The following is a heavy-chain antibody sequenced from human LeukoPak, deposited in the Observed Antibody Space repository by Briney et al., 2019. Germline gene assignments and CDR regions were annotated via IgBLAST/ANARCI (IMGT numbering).Heavy chain of an antibody. D-gene: IGHD1-1*01. CDR3: ASGIRERGFDY. V-gene: IGHV3-21*01. Sequence: GGSLRLSCAASGFTFSTYAMNWVRQAPGRGLEWVPSINPSGSTIFYADSVKGRFTISRDNAKNSLYLQMNSLRAEDTALYFCASGIRERGFDYWGQGTLVTVSS. J-gene: IGHJ4*02. CDR2: INPSGSTI. CDR1: GFTFSTYA.